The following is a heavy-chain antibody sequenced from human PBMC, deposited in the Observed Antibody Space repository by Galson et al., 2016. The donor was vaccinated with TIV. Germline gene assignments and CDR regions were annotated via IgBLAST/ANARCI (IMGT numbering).Heavy chain of an antibody. CDR1: GFTVSDNY. CDR2: IYNDGTT. CDR3: ARDRRFCGNECYLQYFYGMTS. D-gene: IGHD2-21*01. Sequence: SLRLSCAASGFTVSDNYLIWVRQAPGGGLDWVSLIYNDGTTFYAGAVKGRFTISRDTSKNTVYLQMNSLRPEDTAVYYCARDRRFCGNECYLQYFYGMTSGATGPQSPSP. J-gene: IGHJ6*02. V-gene: IGHV3-66*02.